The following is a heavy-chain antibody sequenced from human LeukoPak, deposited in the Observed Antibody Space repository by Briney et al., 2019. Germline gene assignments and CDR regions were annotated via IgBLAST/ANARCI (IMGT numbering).Heavy chain of an antibody. V-gene: IGHV3-30*02. Sequence: PGGSLRLSCAASGFTFSSYGMHWVRQAPGKGLEWVAFIRYDGSNKYYADSVKGRFTISRDNSKNTLYLQMNSLRAEDTAVYYCAKSDRIAARPPPYWYFDLWGRGTLVTVSS. D-gene: IGHD6-6*01. CDR3: AKSDRIAARPPPYWYFDL. CDR1: GFTFSSYG. J-gene: IGHJ2*01. CDR2: IRYDGSNK.